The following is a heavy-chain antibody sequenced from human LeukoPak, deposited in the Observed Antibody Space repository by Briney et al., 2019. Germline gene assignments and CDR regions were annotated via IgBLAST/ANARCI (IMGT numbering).Heavy chain of an antibody. V-gene: IGHV3-30*02. J-gene: IGHJ4*02. CDR1: GFTFSTYG. CDR2: IRPDGGDE. D-gene: IGHD1-26*01. CDR3: AKDEVGATSMDY. Sequence: PGGSLRLSCAASGFTFSTYGMHWVRQAPGKGLEWVAFIRPDGGDEQYADSVKGRFTISRDNSKNTLYMQINSLRAEDTAVFYCAKDEVGATSMDYWGQGTLVTVSS.